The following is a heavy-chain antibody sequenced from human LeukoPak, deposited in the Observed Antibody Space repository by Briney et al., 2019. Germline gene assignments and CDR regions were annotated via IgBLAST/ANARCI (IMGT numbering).Heavy chain of an antibody. CDR3: ARRVVATPKDAFDI. D-gene: IGHD5-12*01. V-gene: IGHV4-59*08. J-gene: IGHJ3*02. CDR2: IYYSGST. Sequence: SETLSLTCTVSGGSISSYYWSWIRQPPGKGLEWIGYIYYSGSTNYSPSLKSRVTISVDTSKNQFSLKLSSVTAADTAVYYCARRVVATPKDAFDIWGQGTMVTVSS. CDR1: GGSISSYY.